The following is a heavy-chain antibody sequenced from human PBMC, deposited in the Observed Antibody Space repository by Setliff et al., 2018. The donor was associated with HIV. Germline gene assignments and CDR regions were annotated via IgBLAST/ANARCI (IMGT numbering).Heavy chain of an antibody. Sequence: SETLSLTCTVSGGSMSSYYWSWIRQPPGKGLEWVGYIYYSGSTNYNPSLKSRVSISVDTSQHQFSLKLSSVTAADTAVYYCARVQMAYAAFDVWGQGTMVTVSS. J-gene: IGHJ3*01. CDR1: GGSMSSYY. V-gene: IGHV4-59*01. CDR2: IYYSGST. CDR3: ARVQMAYAAFDV. D-gene: IGHD4-17*01.